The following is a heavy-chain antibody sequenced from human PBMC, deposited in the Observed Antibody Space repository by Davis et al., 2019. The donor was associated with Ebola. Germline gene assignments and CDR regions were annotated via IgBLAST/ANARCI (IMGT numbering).Heavy chain of an antibody. D-gene: IGHD4-17*01. CDR3: ATNYGDYGKAFDI. CDR1: GGTFSSYA. CDR2: IIPIFGTA. J-gene: IGHJ3*02. V-gene: IGHV1-69*13. Sequence: SVKVSCKASGGTFSSYAISWVRQAPGQGLEWMGGIIPIFGTANYAQKFQGRVTITADESTSTAYMELSSLRSEDTAVYYCATNYGDYGKAFDIWGQGTMVTVSS.